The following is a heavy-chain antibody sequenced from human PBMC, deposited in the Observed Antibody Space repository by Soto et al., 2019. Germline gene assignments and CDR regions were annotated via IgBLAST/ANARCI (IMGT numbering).Heavy chain of an antibody. CDR2: IIPILGIA. J-gene: IGHJ6*01. Sequence: QVQLVQSGAEVKKPGSSVKVSCKASGGTFSSYTISWVRQAPGQGLEWMGRIIPILGIANSAQKFQGRVTITDDKSTSPAYMELSSLRSEDTAVAYCASARVGTTLYYYCMDVWGQGTTVTVSS. CDR1: GGTFSSYT. D-gene: IGHD4-17*01. V-gene: IGHV1-69*02. CDR3: ASARVGTTLYYYCMDV.